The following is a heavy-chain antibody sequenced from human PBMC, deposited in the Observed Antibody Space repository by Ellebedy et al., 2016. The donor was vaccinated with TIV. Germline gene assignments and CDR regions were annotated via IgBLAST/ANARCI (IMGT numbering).Heavy chain of an antibody. D-gene: IGHD4-17*01. CDR3: ARRGSYGDYAVQINSWFDT. J-gene: IGHJ5*02. Sequence: GGSLRLSCVASGFSFRSYWMSWVRQAPGKGLEWVANIYQDGSNQYYVDSVKGRFTISRDNADNSLFLQMNSLRAEDTAVYYYARRGSYGDYAVQINSWFDTWGRGTLVAVSS. CDR1: GFSFRSYW. CDR2: IYQDGSNQ. V-gene: IGHV3-7*01.